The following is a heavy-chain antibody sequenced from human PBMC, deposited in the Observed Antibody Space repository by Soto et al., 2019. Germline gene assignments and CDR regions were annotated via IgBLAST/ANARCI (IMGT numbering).Heavy chain of an antibody. Sequence: RGSLRLSCAASGFSFTNFAMSWVRQAPGKGLEWVAGIGASGDITWYADSVKGRLSISRDNSKNTLYLQLNSLRFEDTAVYYCAKDDFTDRGDDYFDYWGPGTLVTVS. CDR1: GFSFTNFA. CDR3: AKDDFTDRGDDYFDY. CDR2: IGASGDIT. V-gene: IGHV3-23*01. D-gene: IGHD2-21*02. J-gene: IGHJ4*02.